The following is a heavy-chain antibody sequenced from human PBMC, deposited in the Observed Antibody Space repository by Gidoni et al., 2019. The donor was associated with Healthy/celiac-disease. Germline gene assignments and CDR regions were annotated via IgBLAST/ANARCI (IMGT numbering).Heavy chain of an antibody. CDR3: ASPDFWSGTPQYYYYYGMDV. J-gene: IGHJ6*02. CDR1: GCTFSSYA. CDR2: ISYDGSNK. V-gene: IGHV3-30*01. D-gene: IGHD3-3*01. Sequence: QVQLVESGGGVVQPGRSLRLSCAASGCTFSSYAMPWVRQAPGKGLEWVAVISYDGSNKYYADSVQGRFTISRDNSKNTLYLQMNSLRAEDTAVYYCASPDFWSGTPQYYYYYGMDVWGQGTTVTVSS.